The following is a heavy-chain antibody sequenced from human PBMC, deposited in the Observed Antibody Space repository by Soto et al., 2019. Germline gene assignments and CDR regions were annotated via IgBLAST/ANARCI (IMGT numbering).Heavy chain of an antibody. CDR3: ARESPMEYYFDY. V-gene: IGHV3-33*01. Sequence: GSLRLSCAASGFTFSSYGMHWVRQAPGKGLEWVAVIWYDGSNKYYADSVEGRFTISRDNSKNTLYLQMNSLRAEDTAVYYCARESPMEYYFDYWGQGTLVTVSS. D-gene: IGHD3-3*01. CDR2: IWYDGSNK. J-gene: IGHJ4*02. CDR1: GFTFSSYG.